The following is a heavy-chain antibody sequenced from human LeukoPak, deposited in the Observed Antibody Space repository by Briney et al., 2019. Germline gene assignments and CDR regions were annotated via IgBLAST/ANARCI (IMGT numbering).Heavy chain of an antibody. D-gene: IGHD6-13*01. V-gene: IGHV3-30-3*01. CDR2: ISYDGSNK. CDR1: GFTFDDYA. CDR3: ARDRIAAALDN. J-gene: IGHJ4*02. Sequence: PGRSLRLSCAASGFTFDDYAMHWVRQAPGKGLEWVAVISYDGSNKYYADSVKGRFTISRDNSKNTLYLQMNSLRAEDTAVYYCARDRIAAALDNWGQGTLVTVSS.